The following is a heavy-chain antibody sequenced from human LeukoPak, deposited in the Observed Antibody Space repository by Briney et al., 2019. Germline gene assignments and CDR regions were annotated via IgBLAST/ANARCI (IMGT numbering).Heavy chain of an antibody. D-gene: IGHD3-22*01. CDR1: GFNFHDYA. Sequence: LAGGSLRLSCAASGFNFHDYALHWVRQAPGKGLEWVSGINWNTDDIGYADSVKGRFTISRDNAKNSVYLQMNNLRAEDTALYYCARSFMVRITMIAAPFDHRGQGSLVTVSS. J-gene: IGHJ4*02. CDR2: INWNTDDI. CDR3: ARSFMVRITMIAAPFDH. V-gene: IGHV3-9*01.